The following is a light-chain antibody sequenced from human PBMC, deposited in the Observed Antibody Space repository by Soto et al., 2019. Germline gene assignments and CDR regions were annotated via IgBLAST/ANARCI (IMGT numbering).Light chain of an antibody. V-gene: IGKV1-5*01. Sequence: DIQMTQSPSTLSASVGDRVTITCRASQSISSWLAWYQQKPGKAPKLLIYDASSLESGVPSRFRGSGSGTEFTLTIGSLQTDDFATYYCHQYTRTFGQGTKVDIK. CDR2: DAS. CDR1: QSISSW. J-gene: IGKJ1*01. CDR3: HQYTRT.